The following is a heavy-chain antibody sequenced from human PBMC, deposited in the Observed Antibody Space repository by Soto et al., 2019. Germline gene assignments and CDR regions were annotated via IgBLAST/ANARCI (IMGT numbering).Heavy chain of an antibody. D-gene: IGHD6-13*01. CDR2: ISYDGSNK. J-gene: IGHJ4*02. V-gene: IGHV3-30-3*01. CDR1: GFTFSSYA. Sequence: GGSLRLSCAASGFTFSSYAMHWVRKAPGKGLEWVAVISYDGSNKYYADSVKGRFTISRDNSKNTLYLQMNSLRAEDTAVYYCARGDIAAAGTDYWGQGTLATVSS. CDR3: ARGDIAAAGTDY.